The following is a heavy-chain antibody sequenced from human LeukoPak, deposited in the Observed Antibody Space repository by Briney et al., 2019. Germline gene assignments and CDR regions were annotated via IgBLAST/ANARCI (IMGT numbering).Heavy chain of an antibody. Sequence: GGSLRLSCAASGFTFSSYAMHWVRQAPGKGLEWVAVISYDGSNKYYADSVKGRFTISRDNSKNTLYLQMNSLRAEDTAVYYCARAWIVWGQGTLVTVSS. J-gene: IGHJ4*02. CDR2: ISYDGSNK. D-gene: IGHD1-1*01. CDR1: GFTFSSYA. CDR3: ARAWIV. V-gene: IGHV3-30-3*01.